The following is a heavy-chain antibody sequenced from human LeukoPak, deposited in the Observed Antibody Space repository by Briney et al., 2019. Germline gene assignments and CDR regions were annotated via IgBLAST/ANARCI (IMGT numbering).Heavy chain of an antibody. CDR1: GGSISSFY. V-gene: IGHV4-34*01. Sequence: SETLSLTCTVSGGSISSFYWSWIRQPPGKGLEWIGEINHSGSTNYNPSLKSRVTISVDTSKNQFSLKLSSVTAADTAVYYCARALEDLDYWGQGTLVTVSS. CDR2: INHSGST. D-gene: IGHD3-16*02. CDR3: ARALEDLDY. J-gene: IGHJ4*02.